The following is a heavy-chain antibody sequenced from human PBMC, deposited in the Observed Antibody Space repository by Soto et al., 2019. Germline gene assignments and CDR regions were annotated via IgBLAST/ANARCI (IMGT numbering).Heavy chain of an antibody. D-gene: IGHD6-13*01. CDR3: ARDAAAAGDYYYGMDV. V-gene: IGHV1-2*04. J-gene: IGHJ6*02. CDR2: INPNSGGT. CDR1: GYTFTGYY. Sequence: GASVKVSCKASGYTFTGYYMHWVRQAPGQGLEWMGWINPNSGGTNYAQKFQGWVTMTRDTSISTAYMELSRLRSDDTAVYYCARDAAAAGDYYYGMDVWGQGTTVTV.